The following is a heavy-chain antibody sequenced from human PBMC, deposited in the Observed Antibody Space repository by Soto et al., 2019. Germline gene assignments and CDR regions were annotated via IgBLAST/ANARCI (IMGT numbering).Heavy chain of an antibody. D-gene: IGHD2-15*01. J-gene: IGHJ5*02. CDR1: GFTFSDYW. Sequence: GGSLRLSCAASGFTFSDYWMHWVRQAPGKGLEWVSLIKRDGSTTNYADSVEGRFTISRDNSKNTLYLQMTSLRVDDAAVYYCARMMVGATRWFDPWGQGTLVTVSS. V-gene: IGHV3-74*01. CDR2: IKRDGSTT. CDR3: ARMMVGATRWFDP.